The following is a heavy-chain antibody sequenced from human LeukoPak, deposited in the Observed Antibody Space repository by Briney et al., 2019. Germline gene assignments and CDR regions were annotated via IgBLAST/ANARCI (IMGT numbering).Heavy chain of an antibody. CDR1: GGFNTHYY. Sequence: SETLSLTCSVSGGFNTHYYWSWIRQPPGKGLEWIGYFYHSGSTNYNPSLKSRVTISVDTSKNHFSLKLSSVTAADTAVCYCARGQWLPVFDFWGQGTLVTVSS. V-gene: IGHV4-59*01. CDR2: FYHSGST. J-gene: IGHJ4*02. CDR3: ARGQWLPVFDF. D-gene: IGHD3-22*01.